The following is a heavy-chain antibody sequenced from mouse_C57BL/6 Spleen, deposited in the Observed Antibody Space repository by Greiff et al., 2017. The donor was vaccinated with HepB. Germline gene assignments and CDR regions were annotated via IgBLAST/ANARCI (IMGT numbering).Heavy chain of an antibody. CDR1: GYTFTDYY. V-gene: IGHV1-26*01. J-gene: IGHJ2*01. CDR3: GRRGDYDV. CDR2: INPNNGGT. Sequence: VQLQQSGPELVKPGASVKISCKASGYTFTDYYMNWVKQSHGKSLEWIGDINPNNGGTSYNQKFKGKATLTVDKSSSTAYMELRSLTSEDSAVYYCGRRGDYDVWGQGTTLAVSS. D-gene: IGHD2-4*01.